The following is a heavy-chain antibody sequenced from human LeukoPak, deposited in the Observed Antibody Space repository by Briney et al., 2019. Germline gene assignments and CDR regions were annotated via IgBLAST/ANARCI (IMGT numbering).Heavy chain of an antibody. V-gene: IGHV1-2*02. J-gene: IGHJ3*02. D-gene: IGHD4-17*01. CDR2: IISESGGT. CDR3: AQLSPLIVDYGDYKAFDI. CDR1: GYTFPAYY. Sequence: ASVKVSCKASGYTFPAYYMHWVRQAPGQGLDWLGWIISESGGTNYAQKFQGRVTMTRDPSISTAYMELSWLRSDDTAVYYCAQLSPLIVDYGDYKAFDIWGQGTMVTVSS.